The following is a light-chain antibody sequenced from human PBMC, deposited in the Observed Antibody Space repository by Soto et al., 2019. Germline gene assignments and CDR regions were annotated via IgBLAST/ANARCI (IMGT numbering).Light chain of an antibody. V-gene: IGKV3-20*01. CDR3: QQYGSSPWT. J-gene: IGKJ1*01. Sequence: EIVLTQSPGTLSLSPGERATLSCRASQSVSSNNLVWYQQKPGQAPRLLIYGASYRAAGIPDRFSGSGSGTDFTLTISRLEPEDFALYYCQQYGSSPWTFGQVTKVEIK. CDR2: GAS. CDR1: QSVSSNN.